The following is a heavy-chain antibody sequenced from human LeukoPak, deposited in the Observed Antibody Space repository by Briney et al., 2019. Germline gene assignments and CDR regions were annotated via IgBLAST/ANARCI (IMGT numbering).Heavy chain of an antibody. Sequence: PGGSLRLSCAASGFTFSSYEMNWVRQAPGKGLEWLSYIGSSGSTIYYADSVKGRFTISRDNAKNSLYLQMNSLRAEDTAVYYCVRAEWELRYWGQGTLVTVSS. CDR1: GFTFSSYE. CDR2: IGSSGSTI. CDR3: VRAEWELRY. V-gene: IGHV3-48*03. J-gene: IGHJ4*02. D-gene: IGHD1-26*01.